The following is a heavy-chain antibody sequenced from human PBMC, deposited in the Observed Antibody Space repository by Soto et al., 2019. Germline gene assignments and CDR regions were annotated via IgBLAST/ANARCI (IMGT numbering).Heavy chain of an antibody. Sequence: EVQLVESGGGLVQPGGSLRLSCAASGFTFSRHSMNWVRQAPGKGLEWVSYISSDSSSIYYGHSVRGRFTISRDNARNSLYLQMNSLRDEDTAVYYCARDRDYADYPNWFDPWGQGTQFTVSS. V-gene: IGHV3-48*02. J-gene: IGHJ5*02. CDR1: GFTFSRHS. CDR3: ARDRDYADYPNWFDP. D-gene: IGHD4-17*01. CDR2: ISSDSSSI.